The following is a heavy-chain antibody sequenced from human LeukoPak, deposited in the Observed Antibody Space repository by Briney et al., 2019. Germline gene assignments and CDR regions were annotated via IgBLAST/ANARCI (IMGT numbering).Heavy chain of an antibody. J-gene: IGHJ3*02. D-gene: IGHD4-17*01. CDR2: INPNSGGT. CDR3: ARPWYYGDYALDAFDI. CDR1: GYTFTGYY. Sequence: ASVKVSCKASGYTFTGYYMHWVRQAPGQGLEWMGWINPNSGGTNYAQKFQGRVTMTRDTSISTAYMELSRLRSDDTAVYYCARPWYYGDYALDAFDIWGQGTMVTVSS. V-gene: IGHV1-2*02.